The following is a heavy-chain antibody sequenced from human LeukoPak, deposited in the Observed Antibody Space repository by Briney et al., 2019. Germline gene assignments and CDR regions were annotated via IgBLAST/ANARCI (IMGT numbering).Heavy chain of an antibody. CDR2: INHSGST. Sequence: PSETLSLTCAVYGGSFSGYYWSWIRQPPGKGLEWIGEINHSGSTNYNPSLKSRVTISVDTSKNQFSLKLSSVTAADTAVYYCARRSCWTNYEYFQHWGQGTLVTVSS. CDR3: ARRSCWTNYEYFQH. D-gene: IGHD6-13*01. CDR1: GGSFSGYY. V-gene: IGHV4-34*01. J-gene: IGHJ1*01.